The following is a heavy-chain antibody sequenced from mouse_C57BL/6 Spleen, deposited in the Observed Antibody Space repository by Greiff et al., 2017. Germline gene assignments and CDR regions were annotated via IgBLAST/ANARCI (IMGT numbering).Heavy chain of an antibody. CDR3: ARKGDFDY. CDR2: IYPGDGDT. J-gene: IGHJ2*01. Sequence: QVQLKESGPELVKPGASVKISCKASGYAFSSSWMNWVKQRPGKGLEWIGRIYPGDGDTNYNGKVKGKATLTADKSSSTAYMQLSSLTSEDSAVYFCARKGDFDYWGQGTTLTVSS. V-gene: IGHV1-82*01. CDR1: GYAFSSSW.